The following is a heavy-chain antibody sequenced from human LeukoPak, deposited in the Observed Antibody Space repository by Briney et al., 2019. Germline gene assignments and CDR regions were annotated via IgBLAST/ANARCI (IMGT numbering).Heavy chain of an antibody. CDR1: GFTFSSYS. Sequence: GGSLRLSCAVSGFTFSSYSMNWVRQAPGKGLEWVSYISSSSSTIYYADSVKGRFTISRDNANNSLYLQMSSLRAEDTAVYYCGGPGASDYGMDVWGQGTTVTVSS. J-gene: IGHJ6*02. D-gene: IGHD3-10*01. CDR2: ISSSSSTI. CDR3: GGPGASDYGMDV. V-gene: IGHV3-48*04.